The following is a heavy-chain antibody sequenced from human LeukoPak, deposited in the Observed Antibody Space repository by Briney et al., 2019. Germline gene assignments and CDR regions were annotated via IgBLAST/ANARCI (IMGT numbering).Heavy chain of an antibody. CDR1: GYTFTSYD. D-gene: IGHD4-17*01. CDR2: MNPNSGNT. J-gene: IGHJ5*02. Sequence: ASVKVSCKASGYTFTSYDINWVRQATGQGLEWMGWMNPNSGNTGYAQKFQGRVTMTGNTSISTAYMELSSLRSEDTAVYYCASLLDYGDYVPRPWGQGTLVTVSS. V-gene: IGHV1-8*01. CDR3: ASLLDYGDYVPRP.